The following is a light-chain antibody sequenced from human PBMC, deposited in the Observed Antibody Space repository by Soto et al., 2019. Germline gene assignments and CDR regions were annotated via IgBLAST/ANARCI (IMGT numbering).Light chain of an antibody. CDR1: QSVDNY. V-gene: IGKV3-11*01. J-gene: IGKJ1*01. Sequence: EIVLTQSPATLSLSPGERATLSCRASQSVDNYLDWYQQKPGQAPRLLIYDASNRATGVPARFSGSGSGTDFTLTISSLEPDDFALYFCEQRSNCTLWSFGKGTKVDI. CDR2: DAS. CDR3: EQRSNCTLWS.